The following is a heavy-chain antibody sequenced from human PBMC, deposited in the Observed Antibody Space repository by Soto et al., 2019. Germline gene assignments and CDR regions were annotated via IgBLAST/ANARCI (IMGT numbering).Heavy chain of an antibody. J-gene: IGHJ4*02. D-gene: IGHD2-15*01. CDR2: INPNSGGA. CDR1: GYTFTGYY. Sequence: GASVKVSCKASGYTFTGYYMHWVRQAPGQGLEWMGWINPNSGGASYAQKFQDWVTMTRDTSISTAYMELSSLRSEDTAVYYCARGVAPYYFDYWGQGTLVT. V-gene: IGHV1-2*04. CDR3: ARGVAPYYFDY.